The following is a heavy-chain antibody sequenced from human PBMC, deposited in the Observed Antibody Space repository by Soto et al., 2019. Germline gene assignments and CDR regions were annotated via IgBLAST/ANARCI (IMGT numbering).Heavy chain of an antibody. CDR3: ARASYSNFYYYYYMDV. V-gene: IGHV1-8*01. CDR1: GYTFTSYD. CDR2: MNPNSGNT. J-gene: IGHJ6*03. D-gene: IGHD4-4*01. Sequence: ASVKVSCKASGYTFTSYDINWVRQATGQGLEWMGWMNPNSGNTGYAQKSQGRVTMTRNTSISTAYMELSSLRSEDTAVYYCARASYSNFYYYYYMDVWGKGTTVTVSS.